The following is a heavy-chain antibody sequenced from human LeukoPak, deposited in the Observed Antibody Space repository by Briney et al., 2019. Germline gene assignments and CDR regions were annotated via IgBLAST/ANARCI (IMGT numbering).Heavy chain of an antibody. D-gene: IGHD5-18*01. Sequence: ASVKVSCKASGGTFSSYAISWVRQAPGQGLEWMGGIIPIFGTANYAQKFQGRVTITADESTSTAYMELSSLRSEDTAMYYCARQAGVDTAMEPFDYWGQGTLVTVSS. CDR3: ARQAGVDTAMEPFDY. CDR1: GGTFSSYA. CDR2: IIPIFGTA. V-gene: IGHV1-69*01. J-gene: IGHJ4*02.